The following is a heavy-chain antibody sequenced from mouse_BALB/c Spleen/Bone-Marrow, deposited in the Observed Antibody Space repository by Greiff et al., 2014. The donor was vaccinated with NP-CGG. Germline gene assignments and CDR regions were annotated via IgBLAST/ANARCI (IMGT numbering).Heavy chain of an antibody. CDR3: TYMGYYGSSYAMDY. V-gene: IGHV1S16*01. CDR2: INPSNGGT. CDR1: GYTFTSYW. Sequence: QVQLKESGAELVKPGASVKLSCKASGYTFTSYWMHWVKLRPGQGFEWIGEINPSNGGTNYNEKFKRKATLTVDKSSSTAYMQLSSLTSEVSAVYYCTYMGYYGSSYAMDYWGQGTSATVSS. J-gene: IGHJ4*01. D-gene: IGHD1-1*01.